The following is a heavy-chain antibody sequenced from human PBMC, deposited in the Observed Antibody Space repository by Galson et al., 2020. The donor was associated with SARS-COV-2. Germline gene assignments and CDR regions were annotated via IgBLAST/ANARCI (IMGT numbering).Heavy chain of an antibody. V-gene: IGHV4-38-2*02. J-gene: IGHJ4*02. CDR1: GYSISSGYY. CDR2: IYHSGST. CDR3: AGDGIYYCDFSGYYGNDY. D-gene: IGHD3-22*01. Sequence: SETLSLTCTVSGYSISSGYYWGWIRQPPGKRLEWIGNIYHSGSTYYNPSLKSRVTITVDTSKNQFSLKLSSVTAADTAVYYCAGDGIYYCDFSGYYGNDYWGQGTLVSVAS.